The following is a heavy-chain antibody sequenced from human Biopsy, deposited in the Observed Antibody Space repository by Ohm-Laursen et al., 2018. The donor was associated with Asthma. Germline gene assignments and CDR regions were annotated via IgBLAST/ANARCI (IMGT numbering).Heavy chain of an antibody. D-gene: IGHD2-2*01. V-gene: IGHV1-69*13. CDR3: ARKAGSCISRTCYSLDF. CDR2: INSVFGTT. CDR1: GGTFNAYV. Sequence: SVKVSCKSLGGTFNAYVIGWVRQAPGQGLEWMGGINSVFGTTTYPQKFQDRVTITADDSTSTVYMKLSSLRSEDTAVYYCARKAGSCISRTCYSLDFWGQGTLVTVSS. J-gene: IGHJ4*02.